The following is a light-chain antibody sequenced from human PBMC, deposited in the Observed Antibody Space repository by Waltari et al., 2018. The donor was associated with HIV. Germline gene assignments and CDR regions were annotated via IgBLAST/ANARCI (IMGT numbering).Light chain of an antibody. Sequence: IVLTQSLLSLLVTPEAPASISCRPSQSLLHSNVYNYLDWYLQKPGQSPQLLIYLGSNRASGVPDRFSGSGSGTDFTLKISRVEAEDVGVYYCMQALQTPITFGQGTKLEIK. V-gene: IGKV2-28*01. CDR2: LGS. J-gene: IGKJ2*01. CDR3: MQALQTPIT. CDR1: QSLLHSNVYNY.